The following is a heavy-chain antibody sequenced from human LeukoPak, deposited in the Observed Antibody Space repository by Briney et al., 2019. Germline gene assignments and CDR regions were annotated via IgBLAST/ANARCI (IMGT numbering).Heavy chain of an antibody. CDR2: ISAYNGNT. CDR3: ARHIYVTYYGSGKAYYFDY. Sequence: ASVKVSCKASGYTFTSYGISWVRQAPGQGLEWMGWISAYNGNTNYAQKLQGRVTMTTDTSTSTAYMELRSLRSDDTAVYYCARHIYVTYYGSGKAYYFDYWGQGTLVTVSS. J-gene: IGHJ4*02. V-gene: IGHV1-18*01. CDR1: GYTFTSYG. D-gene: IGHD3-10*01.